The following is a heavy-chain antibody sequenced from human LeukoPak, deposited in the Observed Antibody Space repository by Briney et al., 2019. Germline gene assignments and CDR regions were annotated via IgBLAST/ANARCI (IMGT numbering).Heavy chain of an antibody. CDR1: GGSISSGGYY. D-gene: IGHD3-3*01. V-gene: IGHV4-61*08. Sequence: SETLTLTCTVAGGSISSGGYYWSWIRQPPGKGLEWIGYIYYSGSTNYNPSLKSRVTISVDTSKNQFSLKLSSVTAADTAVYYCARESTYYDFWSGYPSPYYFDYWGQGTLVTVSS. J-gene: IGHJ4*02. CDR3: ARESTYYDFWSGYPSPYYFDY. CDR2: IYYSGST.